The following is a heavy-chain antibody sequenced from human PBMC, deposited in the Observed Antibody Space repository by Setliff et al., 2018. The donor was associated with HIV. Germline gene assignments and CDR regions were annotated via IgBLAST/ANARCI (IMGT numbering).Heavy chain of an antibody. CDR3: ARGIVIVPGAINEYYHYMDV. Sequence: LSLTCAVYGGSFSGHYWNWIRHSPGKGLEWIGEINHNGNTNNNPSLRGRVTMSVDTSKNQFSLKLSSVTAADTAVYYCARGIVIVPGAINEYYHYMDVWGKGTTVTVSS. J-gene: IGHJ6*03. D-gene: IGHD2-2*01. CDR2: INHNGNT. CDR1: GGSFSGHY. V-gene: IGHV4-34*01.